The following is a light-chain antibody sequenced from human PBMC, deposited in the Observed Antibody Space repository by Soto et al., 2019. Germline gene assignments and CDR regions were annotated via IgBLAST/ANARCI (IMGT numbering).Light chain of an antibody. Sequence: IVLTQSPGTLSLSPGERVILSCRASQIVSSDYLAWYRQKPGQAPILLIFGASSRATGIPDRFSGSGSGTDFTLTITRLEPEDSAVYYCQHYGSSPSVITFGQGTRLEIK. CDR3: QHYGSSPSVIT. CDR2: GAS. J-gene: IGKJ5*01. CDR1: QIVSSDY. V-gene: IGKV3-20*01.